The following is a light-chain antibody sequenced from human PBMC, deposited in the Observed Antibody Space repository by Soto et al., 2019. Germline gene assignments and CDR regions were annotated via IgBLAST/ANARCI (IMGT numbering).Light chain of an antibody. CDR2: EGS. CDR3: CSYAGSSTLV. Sequence: QSVLTQPASVSGSPGQSITISCTGTSSDVGSYNLVSWYQQHPGKAPKLMIYEGSKRPSGVSNRFSGSKSGNTASLTISGLQAEDEADYYCCSYAGSSTLVFXGGTQLTVL. V-gene: IGLV2-23*01. CDR1: SSDVGSYNL. J-gene: IGLJ2*01.